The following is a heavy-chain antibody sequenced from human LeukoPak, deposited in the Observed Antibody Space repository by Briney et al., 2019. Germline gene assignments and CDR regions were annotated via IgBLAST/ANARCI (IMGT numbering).Heavy chain of an antibody. J-gene: IGHJ4*02. Sequence: GSSVKVSCKASGGTFSSYAISWVRQAPGQGLEWMGGIIPIFGTANYAQKFQGRVTITTDESTSTAYMELSSLRSEDTAVYYCAREVRGVDTAMVPLCYFDYWGQGTLVTVSS. D-gene: IGHD5-18*01. CDR3: AREVRGVDTAMVPLCYFDY. CDR1: GGTFSSYA. CDR2: IIPIFGTA. V-gene: IGHV1-69*05.